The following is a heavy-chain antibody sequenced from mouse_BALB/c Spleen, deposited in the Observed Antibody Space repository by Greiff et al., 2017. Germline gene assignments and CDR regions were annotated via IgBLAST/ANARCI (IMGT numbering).Heavy chain of an antibody. CDR3: TQGITTRFAY. V-gene: IGHV1S81*02. Sequence: QVQLQQPGAELVKPGASVKLSCKASGYNFTSYWMHWVKQRPGQGLEWIGEINPSNGRTNYNEKFKSKATLTVDKSSSTAYMQLIRLTSEDSAVYYCTQGITTRFAYWGQGTLVTVSA. CDR2: INPSNGRT. CDR1: GYNFTSYW. J-gene: IGHJ3*01. D-gene: IGHD2-4*01.